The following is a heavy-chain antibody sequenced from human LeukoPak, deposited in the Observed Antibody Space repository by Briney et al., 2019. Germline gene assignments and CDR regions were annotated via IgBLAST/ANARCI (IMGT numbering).Heavy chain of an antibody. J-gene: IGHJ6*02. CDR2: INPRGGST. Sequence: APVKVSCKASGYTCTTYYINWVRQAPGQGLEWMGVINPRGGSTRYAQKFQGRVTMTRDTFRGTVNMEMSNLRSEDTAVYYCARGAISDGMDVWGQGTTVTVSS. CDR3: ARGAISDGMDV. CDR1: GYTCTTYY. V-gene: IGHV1-46*01.